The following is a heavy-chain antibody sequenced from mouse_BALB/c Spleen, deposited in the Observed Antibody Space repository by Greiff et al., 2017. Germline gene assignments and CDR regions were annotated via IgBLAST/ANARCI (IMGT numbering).Heavy chain of an antibody. Sequence: EVQVVESGGGLVQPGGSMKLSCVASGFTFSNYWMNWVRQSPEKGLEWVAEIRLKSNNYATHYAESVKGRFTISRDDSKSSVYLQMNNLRAEDTGIYYCTRGGSYNAMDYWGQGTSVTVSS. CDR2: IRLKSNNYAT. D-gene: IGHD1-1*02. CDR3: TRGGSYNAMDY. CDR1: GFTFSNYW. V-gene: IGHV6-6*02. J-gene: IGHJ4*01.